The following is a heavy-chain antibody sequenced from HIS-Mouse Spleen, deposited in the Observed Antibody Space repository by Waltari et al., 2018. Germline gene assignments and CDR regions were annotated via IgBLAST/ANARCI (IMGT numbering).Heavy chain of an antibody. D-gene: IGHD4-17*01. CDR2: IYYSGST. CDR1: GGSISSSSYY. V-gene: IGHV4-39*01. CDR3: AYGDYFDY. J-gene: IGHJ4*02. Sequence: QLQLQESGPGLVKPSETLSLTCTVPGGSISSSSYYWGWIRQPPVKGLEWIGIIYYSGSTYYNPSLKSRVTISVDTSKNQFSLKLSSVTAADTAVYYCAYGDYFDYWGQGTLVTVSS.